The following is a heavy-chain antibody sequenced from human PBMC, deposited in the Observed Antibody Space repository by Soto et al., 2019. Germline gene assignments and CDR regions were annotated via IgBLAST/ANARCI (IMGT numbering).Heavy chain of an antibody. CDR2: INSDGSDN. Sequence: PGGSLRLSCVGSGFTFSDNHMSWVRQAPGRGLEWVANINSDGSDNYYVDSVKGRFTISRDNARNSLYLQMNSLRVEDTAVYYCARLPRTLDSWGQGVLVTVS. J-gene: IGHJ4*02. CDR1: GFTFSDNH. V-gene: IGHV3-7*01. CDR3: ARLPRTLDS.